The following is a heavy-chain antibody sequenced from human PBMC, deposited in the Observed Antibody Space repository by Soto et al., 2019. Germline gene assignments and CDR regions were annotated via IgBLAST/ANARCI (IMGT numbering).Heavy chain of an antibody. V-gene: IGHV3-74*01. J-gene: IGHJ3*02. CDR2: INSDGSST. Sequence: GGSLRLSCAASGLTFSNYWMHWVRQAPGKGLVWVSRINSDGSSTTYADSVKGRFTISRDNAKNTLYLQMISLRAEDAAVYYCAREVAENAFDIWGQGTLVTVSS. CDR1: GLTFSNYW. D-gene: IGHD2-15*01. CDR3: AREVAENAFDI.